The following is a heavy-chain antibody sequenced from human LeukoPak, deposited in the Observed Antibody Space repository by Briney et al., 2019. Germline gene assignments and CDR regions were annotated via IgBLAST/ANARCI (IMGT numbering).Heavy chain of an antibody. Sequence: QPGRSLRLSCAASGFTFSSYAMHWVRQAPGKGLEWMAVISYDGSNKYYADSVKGRFTISRDNSKNTLYLQMNSLRAEDTAVYYCARDPTGIAARMDVWGKGTTVTVSS. CDR1: GFTFSSYA. D-gene: IGHD6-6*01. V-gene: IGHV3-30-3*01. CDR3: ARDPTGIAARMDV. CDR2: ISYDGSNK. J-gene: IGHJ6*04.